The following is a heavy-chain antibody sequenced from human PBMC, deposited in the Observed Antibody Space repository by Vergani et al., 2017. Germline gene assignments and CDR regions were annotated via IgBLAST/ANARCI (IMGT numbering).Heavy chain of an antibody. V-gene: IGHV3-13*05. J-gene: IGHJ3*02. CDR3: ARGHYYDSSGYFSDAFDI. CDR2: IGTAGDP. Sequence: VQLVESGGGVVQPGRSLRLSCAASGFTFSSYGMHWVRQAPGKGLEWVSAIGTAGDPYYPGSVKGRFTISRENAKNSLYLQMNSLRAGDTAVYYCARGHYYDSSGYFSDAFDIWGQGTMVTVSS. CDR1: GFTFSSYG. D-gene: IGHD3-22*01.